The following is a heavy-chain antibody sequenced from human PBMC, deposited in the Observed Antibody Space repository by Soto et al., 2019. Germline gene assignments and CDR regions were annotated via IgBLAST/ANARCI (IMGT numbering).Heavy chain of an antibody. J-gene: IGHJ4*02. CDR3: ATRGRGFEMATISDY. D-gene: IGHD5-12*01. CDR1: GGSFSGYY. Sequence: SETLSLTCAVYGGSFSGYYWSWIRQPPGKGLEWIGEINHSGSTNYNPSLKSRVTISVDTSKNQFSLKLSSVTAADTAVYYCATRGRGFEMATISDYWGQGTLVTVSS. V-gene: IGHV4-34*01. CDR2: INHSGST.